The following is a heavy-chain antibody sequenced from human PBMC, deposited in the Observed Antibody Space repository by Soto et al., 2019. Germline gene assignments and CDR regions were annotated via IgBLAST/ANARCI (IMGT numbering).Heavy chain of an antibody. J-gene: IGHJ4*02. V-gene: IGHV1-69*13. CDR3: ARVVMGTPGGALRYFDWSFDY. CDR1: GGTFSSYA. CDR2: IIPIFGTA. D-gene: IGHD3-9*01. Sequence: SVKVSCKASGGTFSSYAISWVRQAPGQGLEWMGGIIPIFGTANYAQKFQGRVTITADESTSTAYMELSSLRSEDTAVYYCARVVMGTPGGALRYFDWSFDYWGQGTLVTVSS.